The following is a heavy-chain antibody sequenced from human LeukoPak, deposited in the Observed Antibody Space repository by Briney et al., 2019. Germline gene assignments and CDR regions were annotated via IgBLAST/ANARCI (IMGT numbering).Heavy chain of an antibody. CDR2: ISSSSSYT. CDR3: ARDSAQLRYGMDV. D-gene: IGHD3-16*01. V-gene: IGHV3-11*06. J-gene: IGHJ6*04. CDR1: GFTFSDYY. Sequence: GGSLRLSCAASGFTFSDYYMSWIRQAPGKGLEWVSYISSSSSYTNYADSVKGRFTISRDNAKNSLYPQMNSLRAEDTAVYYCARDSAQLRYGMDVWGKGATVTVSS.